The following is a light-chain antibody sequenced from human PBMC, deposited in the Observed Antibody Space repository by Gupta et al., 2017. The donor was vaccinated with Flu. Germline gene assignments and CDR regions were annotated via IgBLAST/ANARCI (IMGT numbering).Light chain of an antibody. J-gene: IGKJ1*01. CDR2: GAS. Sequence: EIVMTQSPATLSVSPGERATLSCRASQSVSSNLAWYQQKPGQAPRLLIYGASTRAPGIPARFSGSESGTEFTLTIDRLQSEDFAVYYCLQYNSWPRGTFGQGTKVEVK. V-gene: IGKV3-15*01. CDR1: QSVSSN. CDR3: LQYNSWPRGT.